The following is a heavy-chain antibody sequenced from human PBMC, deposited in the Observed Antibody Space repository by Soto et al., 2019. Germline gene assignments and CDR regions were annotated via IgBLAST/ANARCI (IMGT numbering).Heavy chain of an antibody. CDR1: GASVSSDYYH. CDR3: ARLTYYDFWSGYVLDY. D-gene: IGHD3-3*01. CDR2: ISYSGSS. Sequence: SETLSLTCSVSGASVSSDYYHWSWIRQPPGKGLEWIGFISYSGSSNYKSSLQSRVTISVETSKNQFSLKVNSVTAADTVVYYCARLTYYDFWSGYVLDYWGPGTLVTVSS. J-gene: IGHJ4*02. V-gene: IGHV4-61*01.